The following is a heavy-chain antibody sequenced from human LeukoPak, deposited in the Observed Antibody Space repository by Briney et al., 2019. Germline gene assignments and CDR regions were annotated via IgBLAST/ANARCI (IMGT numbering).Heavy chain of an antibody. D-gene: IGHD6-19*01. CDR2: ISGGGTST. J-gene: IGHJ4*02. CDR3: AKTFIAVANPIDY. Sequence: PGGSLRLSCAASGFTFSSYAMSWVRQAPGKGLEWVSVISGGGTSTYYADSVKGRFTISKDNSRNTLYPQMNSLRAEDTAVYYCAKTFIAVANPIDYWGQGTLVTVSS. CDR1: GFTFSSYA. V-gene: IGHV3-23*01.